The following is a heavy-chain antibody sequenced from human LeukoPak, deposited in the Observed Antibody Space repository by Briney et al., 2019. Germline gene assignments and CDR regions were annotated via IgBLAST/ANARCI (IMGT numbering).Heavy chain of an antibody. CDR3: ARVGGSPYFDY. D-gene: IGHD1-26*01. J-gene: IGHJ4*02. Sequence: PGGSLRLSCAASGFTFSTYWMHWVRQVPGKGLVWVSRIGTDGSSTSYADSVRGRFTISRDNAKNTLYLQMNSLGAEGTAVYYCARVGGSPYFDYWGQGSLVTVSS. CDR1: GFTFSTYW. CDR2: IGTDGSST. V-gene: IGHV3-74*01.